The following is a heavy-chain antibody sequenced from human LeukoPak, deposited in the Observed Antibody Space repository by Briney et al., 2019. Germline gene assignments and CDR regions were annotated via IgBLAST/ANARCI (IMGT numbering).Heavy chain of an antibody. V-gene: IGHV4-61*08. CDR2: IYYSGST. D-gene: IGHD3-22*01. CDR1: GGSISSGGYS. Sequence: PSETLSLTCAVSGGSISSGGYSWSWIRQPPGKGPEWIGYIYYSGSTNYNPSLKSRVTISVDTSKNQFSLKLSSVTAADTAVYYCARTPSGYVGNFDYWGQGTLVTVSS. J-gene: IGHJ4*02. CDR3: ARTPSGYVGNFDY.